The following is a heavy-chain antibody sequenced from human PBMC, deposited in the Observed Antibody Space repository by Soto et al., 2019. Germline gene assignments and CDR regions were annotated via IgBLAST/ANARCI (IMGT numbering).Heavy chain of an antibody. Sequence: AACGYSLYSSVVAWACQAPGKGMEWVAVISYDGSNKCYADSVKGRFTISRDNSKNTLYLQMNSLRAEDTAVYYCAKGSRGVSRATCFQYGMGVCAERTTVT. CDR2: ISYDGSNK. D-gene: IGHD3-10*01. CDR3: AKGSRGVSRATCFQYGMGV. J-gene: IGHJ6*01. V-gene: IGHV3-30*18. CDR1: GYSLYSSV.